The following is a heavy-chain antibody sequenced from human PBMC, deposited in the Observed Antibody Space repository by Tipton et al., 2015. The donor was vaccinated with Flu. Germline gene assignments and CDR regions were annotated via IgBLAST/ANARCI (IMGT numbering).Heavy chain of an antibody. D-gene: IGHD3-3*02. J-gene: IGHJ6*03. CDR3: ARVASVYYYYMDV. Sequence: TLSLTCAVYGGSFSGYYWSWIRQPPGKGLEWIGEINHSGSTNYNPSLKSRVTISVDTSKNQFSLKLSSVTAADTAVYYCARVASVYYYYMDVWGKGTTVTVSS. V-gene: IGHV4-34*01. CDR1: GGSFSGYY. CDR2: INHSGST.